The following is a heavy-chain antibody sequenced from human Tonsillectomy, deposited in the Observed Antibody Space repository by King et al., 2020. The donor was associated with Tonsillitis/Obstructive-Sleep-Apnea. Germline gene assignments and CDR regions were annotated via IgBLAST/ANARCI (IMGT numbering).Heavy chain of an antibody. V-gene: IGHV3-30*16. Sequence: VQLVQSGGGVVQPGRSLRLSCAASGFTFSSYAMHWVRQAPGKGLEWVAVISSVGSNKYYADSVKGRFTISRDNSKNTLYLQMNSLRAEDTAVYYCAAARSSGWYPTGYFDYWGQGTLVTVSS. CDR1: GFTFSSYA. J-gene: IGHJ4*02. CDR3: AAARSSGWYPTGYFDY. CDR2: ISSVGSNK. D-gene: IGHD6-19*01.